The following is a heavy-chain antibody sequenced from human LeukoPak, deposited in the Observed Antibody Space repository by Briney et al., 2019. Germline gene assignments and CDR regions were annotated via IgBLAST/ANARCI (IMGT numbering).Heavy chain of an antibody. Sequence: SETLSLTCAVYGGSFSGYYWSWIRQPPGKGLEWIGYIYYSGSTYYNPSLKSRVTISVDTSKNQFSLKLSSVTAADTAVYYCARGPPYDYVWGSYRPNFDYWGQGTLVTVSS. V-gene: IGHV4-30-4*01. CDR1: GGSFSGYY. J-gene: IGHJ4*02. CDR2: IYYSGST. D-gene: IGHD3-16*02. CDR3: ARGPPYDYVWGSYRPNFDY.